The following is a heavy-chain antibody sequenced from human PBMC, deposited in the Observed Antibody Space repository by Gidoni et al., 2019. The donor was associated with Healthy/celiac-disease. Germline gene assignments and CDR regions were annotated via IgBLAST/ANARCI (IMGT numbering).Heavy chain of an antibody. Sequence: EVQLLESGGGLVQPGGSLRLSCAASGFTFSSYAMSWVRQAPGKGLEWVSAISGSGGSTYYADYVKGRLTISRDNSKNTLYLQMNSLRAEDTAVYYCGSGGGLCGGDCYRYWGQGTLVTVSS. J-gene: IGHJ4*02. CDR1: GFTFSSYA. CDR2: ISGSGGST. D-gene: IGHD2-21*02. V-gene: IGHV3-23*01. CDR3: GSGGGLCGGDCYRY.